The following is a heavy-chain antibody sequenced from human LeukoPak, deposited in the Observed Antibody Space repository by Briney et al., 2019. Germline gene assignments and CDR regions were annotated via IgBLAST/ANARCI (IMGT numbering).Heavy chain of an antibody. J-gene: IGHJ4*02. D-gene: IGHD6-6*01. CDR2: MNPNSGAT. V-gene: IGHV1-8*01. CDR1: GYTFTNYD. CDR3: ARWLVRGSRSSYFDY. Sequence: ASVKVSCXASGYTFTNYDFNWVRQATRQGLEWMAWMNPNSGATGYAQKFQGRVTMTRDTSINTAYMELSSLRSEDTAVYYCARWLVRGSRSSYFDYWGQGTLVTVSS.